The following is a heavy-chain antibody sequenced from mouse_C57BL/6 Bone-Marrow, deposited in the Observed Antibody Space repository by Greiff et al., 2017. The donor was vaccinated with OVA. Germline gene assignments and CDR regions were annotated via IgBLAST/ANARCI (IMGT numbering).Heavy chain of an antibody. CDR2: IWTGGGT. CDR1: GFSLTSYA. Sequence: VKLMESGPGLVAPSQSLSITCTVSGFSLTSYAISWVRQPPGKGLEWLGVIWTGGGTNYNSALKSRLSISKDNSKSQVFLKMNSLQTDDTARYYCARNGMGRTDWYFDVWGTGTTVTVSS. J-gene: IGHJ1*03. V-gene: IGHV2-9-1*01. CDR3: ARNGMGRTDWYFDV. D-gene: IGHD4-1*01.